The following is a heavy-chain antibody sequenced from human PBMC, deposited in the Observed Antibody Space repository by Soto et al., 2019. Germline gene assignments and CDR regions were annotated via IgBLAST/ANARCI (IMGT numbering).Heavy chain of an antibody. CDR2: IYHSGST. CDR3: ARVRNSFFDY. Sequence: QVQLQESGPGLVKPSQTLSLTCTVSGGSISSGGHYWSWNRQLSGKGLEWIGNIYHSGSTYYNPSLKSRVIISVDTSKNQFSLKLSAVTAADTAVYSCARVRNSFFDYWGQGTVVTVSS. D-gene: IGHD2-21*01. CDR1: GGSISSGGHY. J-gene: IGHJ4*02. V-gene: IGHV4-31*03.